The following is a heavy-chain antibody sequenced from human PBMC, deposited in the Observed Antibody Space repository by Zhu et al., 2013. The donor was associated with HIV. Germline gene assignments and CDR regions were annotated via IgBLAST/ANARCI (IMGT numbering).Heavy chain of an antibody. V-gene: IGHV1-69*01. CDR2: IIPIFGTV. D-gene: IGHD6-6*01. CDR3: ARQRQERPIAARPGPYFYYDGMDV. CDR1: AGSFNNYA. J-gene: IGHJ6*02. Sequence: QVQLVQSGAEVKKPGSSVQVSCKASAGSFNNYAISWVRQAPGQGLEWMGGIIPIFGTVSHARKFQGRVTITAAESTTTVYMGLSSLRSDDTAVYYCARQRQERPIAARPGPYFYYDGMDVWGQGTTVTVSS.